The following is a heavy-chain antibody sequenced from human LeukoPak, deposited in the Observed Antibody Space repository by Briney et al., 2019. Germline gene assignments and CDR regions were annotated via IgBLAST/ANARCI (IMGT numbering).Heavy chain of an antibody. J-gene: IGHJ4*02. Sequence: ASVTVSCKASGYTFTSYYMHWVRQAPGQGLEWMGIINPSGGSTSYAQKFQGRVTMTRDTSTSTVYMELSSLRSEDTAVYYCARVIPHYYDSSGFDYWGQGTLVTVSS. D-gene: IGHD3-22*01. CDR2: INPSGGST. CDR1: GYTFTSYY. CDR3: ARVIPHYYDSSGFDY. V-gene: IGHV1-46*01.